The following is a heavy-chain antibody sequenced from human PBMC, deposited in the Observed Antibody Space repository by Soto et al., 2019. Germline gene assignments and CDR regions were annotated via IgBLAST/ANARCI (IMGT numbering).Heavy chain of an antibody. CDR3: AKGSVAAHTETWFDP. Sequence: EVQLVESGGGLVQPGRSLRLSCAASGFTFDDYAMHWVRQAPGKGLEWVSGISWNSGSIGYADAVKGRFTISRDNAKNSLHLQMNSLRAEDTALYYCAKGSVAAHTETWFDPWGQGTLVTVSS. J-gene: IGHJ5*02. V-gene: IGHV3-9*01. D-gene: IGHD2-15*01. CDR2: ISWNSGSI. CDR1: GFTFDDYA.